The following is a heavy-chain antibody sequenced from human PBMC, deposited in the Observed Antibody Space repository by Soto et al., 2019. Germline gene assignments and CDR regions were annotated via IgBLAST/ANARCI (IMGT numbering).Heavy chain of an antibody. CDR1: GFAFNNHG. CDR3: ARDDSGAGPFDL. CDR2: IWYDGSNR. Sequence: QVQLVESGGGVVQPGKSLRLSCAASGFAFNNHGMHWVRQAPGKGLEWVALIWYDGSNRYYSDSVRGRFTISRDKSKNTLYLEMDSLTAEDTAVYYCARDDSGAGPFDLWGQGTLVTVSS. V-gene: IGHV3-33*01. D-gene: IGHD1-26*01. J-gene: IGHJ4*02.